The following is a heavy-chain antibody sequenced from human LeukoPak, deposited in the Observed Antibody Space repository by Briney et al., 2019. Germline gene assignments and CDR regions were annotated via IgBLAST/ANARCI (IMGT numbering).Heavy chain of an antibody. CDR1: GFTFSNAW. D-gene: IGHD2-8*01. Sequence: NAGGSVRLSCAASGFTFSNAWMSWVRQAPGKGLEWVGRIKSKTDGGTTDYAAPVKGRFTISRDDSKNTLYLQMNSLKTEDTAVYYCTTVSGIVLMVYVDCWGQGILVTVSS. CDR2: IKSKTDGGTT. CDR3: TTVSGIVLMVYVDC. V-gene: IGHV3-15*01. J-gene: IGHJ4*02.